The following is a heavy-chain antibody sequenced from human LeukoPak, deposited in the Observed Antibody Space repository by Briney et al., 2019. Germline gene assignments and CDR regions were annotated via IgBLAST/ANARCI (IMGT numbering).Heavy chain of an antibody. CDR3: ARDGPTSAAGYYYYMDV. D-gene: IGHD6-13*01. V-gene: IGHV3-74*01. CDR2: IHSDGIST. J-gene: IGHJ6*03. Sequence: GGSLRLSCAASGFTFSSYWMHWVRQAPGKGLVWVSRIHSDGISTSYADSVKGRFTISRDNAKNTLYLQMNSLRADDTAVYHCARDGPTSAAGYYYYMDVWGKGTTVIVSS. CDR1: GFTFSSYW.